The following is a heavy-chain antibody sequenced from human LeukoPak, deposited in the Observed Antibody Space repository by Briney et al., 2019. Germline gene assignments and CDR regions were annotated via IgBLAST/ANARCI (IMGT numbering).Heavy chain of an antibody. D-gene: IGHD5-12*01. V-gene: IGHV4-34*01. CDR1: GGSFSGYY. Sequence: SETLSLTCAVYGGSFSGYYWSWIRQPPGKGLEWIGEINHSGSTNYNPSLKSRVTISVDTSKNQFSLKLSSVTAADTAVYYCARAQYSGYDGPGLYYYYGMDVWGQGTTVTVSS. CDR2: INHSGST. CDR3: ARAQYSGYDGPGLYYYYGMDV. J-gene: IGHJ6*02.